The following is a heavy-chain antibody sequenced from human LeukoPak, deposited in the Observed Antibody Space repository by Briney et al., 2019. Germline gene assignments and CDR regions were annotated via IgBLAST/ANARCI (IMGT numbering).Heavy chain of an antibody. CDR3: AKSEPRYSSGCSDY. CDR1: CLIFSFYG. Sequence: PGRSLRLSCTASCLIFSFYGVHGVRQAPGKGLEWVAFISYEGSNKYYADSVKGRFTISSDTSKNALYLQMNSLRAEETSVYYSAKSEPRYSSGCSDYWGQGTLVTVSS. D-gene: IGHD6-19*01. V-gene: IGHV3-30*18. CDR2: ISYEGSNK. J-gene: IGHJ4*02.